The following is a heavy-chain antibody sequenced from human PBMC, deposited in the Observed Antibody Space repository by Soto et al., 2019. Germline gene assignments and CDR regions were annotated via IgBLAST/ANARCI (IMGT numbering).Heavy chain of an antibody. Sequence: QVQLVQSGAEVKKPGSSVKVSCKASGGTFSSYAISWVRQAPGKGLEWMGGIIPIFGTANYAQKFQGRVTLTADESTSTAYMELSSVRSEDTAVYYCARLGSIGYYSGRAFDIWGQGTMVTVSS. CDR3: ARLGSIGYYSGRAFDI. CDR2: IIPIFGTA. V-gene: IGHV1-69*01. J-gene: IGHJ3*02. D-gene: IGHD3-22*01. CDR1: GGTFSSYA.